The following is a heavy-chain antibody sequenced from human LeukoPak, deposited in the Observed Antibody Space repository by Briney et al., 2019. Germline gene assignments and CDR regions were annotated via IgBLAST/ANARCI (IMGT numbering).Heavy chain of an antibody. Sequence: SETLSLTCAVYGGSFSGYYWSWIRQPPGKGLEWIGEINHSGSTNYNPSLKSRVTISVDTSKNQFSLKLSSVTAADTAVYYCARDTRIYYDILTGYSTFDYWGQGTLVTVSS. CDR1: GGSFSGYY. J-gene: IGHJ4*02. D-gene: IGHD3-9*01. CDR2: INHSGST. V-gene: IGHV4-34*01. CDR3: ARDTRIYYDILTGYSTFDY.